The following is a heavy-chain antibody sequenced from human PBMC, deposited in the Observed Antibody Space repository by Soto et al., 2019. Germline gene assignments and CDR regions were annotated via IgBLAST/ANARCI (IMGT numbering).Heavy chain of an antibody. V-gene: IGHV4-39*01. CDR3: ARFLSTHYYGSGSYSPADY. CDR2: IYYSGRT. CDR1: GGSISSSSYY. J-gene: IGHJ4*02. D-gene: IGHD3-10*01. Sequence: QLQLQESGPGLVKPSETLSLTCTVSGGSISSSSYYWGWIRQPPGKGLEWIGSIYYSGRTYYNPSLKSRVTISVDTSKNQFSLKLSSVTAADTAVYYCARFLSTHYYGSGSYSPADYWGQGTLVTVSS.